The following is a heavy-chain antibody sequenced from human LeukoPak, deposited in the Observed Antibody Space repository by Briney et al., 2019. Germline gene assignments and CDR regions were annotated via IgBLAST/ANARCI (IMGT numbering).Heavy chain of an antibody. CDR1: GGMFSTTA. V-gene: IGHV1-46*01. CDR3: AREKSGGYFDY. Sequence: ASVKVSCKASGGMFSTTAINWIRQAPGQGLEWMGIINTSSGDTNYAQKFKGRVTMTRDTSTSTVYMELSSLTSEDTAVYYCAREKSGGYFDYWGLGTQVTVSS. CDR2: INTSSGDT. D-gene: IGHD3-10*01. J-gene: IGHJ4*02.